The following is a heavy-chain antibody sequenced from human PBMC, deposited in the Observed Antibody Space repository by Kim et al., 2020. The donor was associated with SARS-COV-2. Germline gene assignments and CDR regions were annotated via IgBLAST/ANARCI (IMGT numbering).Heavy chain of an antibody. CDR1: GGSVSSGSYY. D-gene: IGHD6-19*01. Sequence: SETLSLTCTVSGGSVSSGSYYWSWIRQPPGKGLEWIGYIYYSGSTNYNPSLKSRVTISVDTSKNQFTLKLSSVTAADTAVYYCARSPRARLVLALDYWGQGTLVTVSS. CDR2: IYYSGST. V-gene: IGHV4-61*01. J-gene: IGHJ4*02. CDR3: ARSPRARLVLALDY.